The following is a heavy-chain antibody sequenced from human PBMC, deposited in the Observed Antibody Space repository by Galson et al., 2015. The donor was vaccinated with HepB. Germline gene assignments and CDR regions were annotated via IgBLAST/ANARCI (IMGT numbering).Heavy chain of an antibody. CDR2: ISAYNGNT. Sequence: SVKVSCKASGYTFTSYGISWVRQAPGQGLEWMGWISAYNGNTNYAQKLQGRVTMTTDTSTSTAYMELRSLRSDDAAVYYCARDRGSIAAAGAPDYWGQGTLVTVSS. D-gene: IGHD6-13*01. J-gene: IGHJ4*02. CDR1: GYTFTSYG. CDR3: ARDRGSIAAAGAPDY. V-gene: IGHV1-18*04.